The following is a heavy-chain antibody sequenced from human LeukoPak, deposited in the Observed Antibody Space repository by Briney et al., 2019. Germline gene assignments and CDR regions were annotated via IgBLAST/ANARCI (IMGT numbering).Heavy chain of an antibody. D-gene: IGHD5-24*01. CDR2: TYYRSKWYN. Sequence: SQTLSLTCAISGDSVSSNRASWTWIRQSPSRGLEWLGRTYYRSKWYNDCAVSLKSRISINPDTSKNQFSLQLNSVTPEDTAVYYCSRSDGGSDFDYWGQGTLVTVSS. CDR1: GDSVSSNRAS. J-gene: IGHJ4*02. V-gene: IGHV6-1*01. CDR3: SRSDGGSDFDY.